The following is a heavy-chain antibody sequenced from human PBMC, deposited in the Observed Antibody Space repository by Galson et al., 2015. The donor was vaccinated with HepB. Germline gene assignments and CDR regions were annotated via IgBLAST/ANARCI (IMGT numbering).Heavy chain of an antibody. Sequence: PALVKPTQTLTLTCTVSGFSLNNVRVGVSWIRQPPGKALEWLALIFSNDEKSYSTSLKSRLTISKDASKSQVVLTMTNMDPVDTATYYCARLAYYDFLYYFDYWGQGTLVTVSS. CDR1: GFSLNNVRVG. D-gene: IGHD3-3*01. V-gene: IGHV2-26*01. CDR2: IFSNDEK. CDR3: ARLAYYDFLYYFDY. J-gene: IGHJ4*02.